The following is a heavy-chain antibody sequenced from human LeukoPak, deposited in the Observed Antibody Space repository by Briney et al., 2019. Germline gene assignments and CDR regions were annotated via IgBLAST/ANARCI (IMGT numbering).Heavy chain of an antibody. CDR2: ISAYNGNT. J-gene: IGHJ5*02. V-gene: IGHV1-18*01. D-gene: IGHD3-9*01. CDR1: GYTFTSYG. CDR3: ARGGMRYFDWFVSISSSFGTLQNWFDP. Sequence: ASVKVSCKASGYTFTSYGISWVRQAPGQGLEWMGWISAYNGNTNYAQKFQGRVTMTRNTSISTAYMEMSSLRSEDTAVYFCARGGMRYFDWFVSISSSFGTLQNWFDPWGQGTLVTVSS.